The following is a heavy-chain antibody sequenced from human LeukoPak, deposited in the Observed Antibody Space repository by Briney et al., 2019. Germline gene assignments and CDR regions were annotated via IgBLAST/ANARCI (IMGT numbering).Heavy chain of an antibody. J-gene: IGHJ6*02. V-gene: IGHV1-24*01. CDR2: FDPEDGET. CDR3: ARNLGYCSSTSCYSYYYYGMDV. D-gene: IGHD2-2*01. Sequence: ASVKVSCKVSGYTLTELSMHWVRQAPGKGLEWMGGFDPEDGETIYAQKFQGRVTMTEDTSTDTAYMELSSLRSEDTAVYYCARNLGYCSSTSCYSYYYYGMDVWGQGTTVTVSS. CDR1: GYTLTELS.